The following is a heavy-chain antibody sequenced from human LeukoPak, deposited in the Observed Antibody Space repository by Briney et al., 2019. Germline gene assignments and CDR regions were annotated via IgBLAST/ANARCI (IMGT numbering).Heavy chain of an antibody. CDR3: ARVAYGYCSSTSCSGNWFDP. D-gene: IGHD2-2*03. J-gene: IGHJ5*02. Sequence: SETLSLTCTVSGGSISSYYWSWIRQPPGKGLEWIGYIYYSGSTNYNPSLKSRVTISVDTSKNQFSLKLSSVTAADTAVYYCARVAYGYCSSTSCSGNWFDPWGQGTLVTVSS. V-gene: IGHV4-59*01. CDR1: GGSISSYY. CDR2: IYYSGST.